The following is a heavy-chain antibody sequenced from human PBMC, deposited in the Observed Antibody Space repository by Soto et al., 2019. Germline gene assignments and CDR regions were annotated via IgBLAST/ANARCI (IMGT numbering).Heavy chain of an antibody. CDR3: ARSSLAPFAYSSSVYWLDP. J-gene: IGHJ5*02. Sequence: SETLSLTCTVSGGSISSGGYYWSWIRQHPGKGLEWIGYIYYSGSTYYNPSLKSRVTISVDTSKNQFSLKLSSVTAADTAVYYCARSSLAPFAYSSSVYWLDPRGPGTLVTVSS. D-gene: IGHD6-6*01. CDR1: GGSISSGGYY. CDR2: IYYSGST. V-gene: IGHV4-31*03.